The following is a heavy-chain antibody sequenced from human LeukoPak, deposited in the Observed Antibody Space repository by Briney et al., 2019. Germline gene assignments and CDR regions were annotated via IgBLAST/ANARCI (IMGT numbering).Heavy chain of an antibody. CDR3: AREAAYYDILTGYSSMVYYGMDV. V-gene: IGHV1-69*01. J-gene: IGHJ6*02. D-gene: IGHD3-9*01. Sequence: GPSVKVSCKASGGTFSSYAISWVRQAPGQGLEWMGGIIPVFGTANYAQKFQGRVTITADESTSTAYMELSSLRSEDTAVYYCAREAAYYDILTGYSSMVYYGMDVWGQGTTVTVSS. CDR2: IIPVFGTA. CDR1: GGTFSSYA.